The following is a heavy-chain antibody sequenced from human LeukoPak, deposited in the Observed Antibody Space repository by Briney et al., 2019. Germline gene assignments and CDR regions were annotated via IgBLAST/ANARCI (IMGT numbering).Heavy chain of an antibody. CDR1: GGSFSGYY. V-gene: IGHV4-34*01. J-gene: IGHJ4*02. CDR3: ARASADHYYYDSSGYYGLGY. CDR2: INHSGST. Sequence: PSETLSLTCAVYGGSFSGYYWSWIRQPPGKGLEWIGEINHSGSTNYNPSLKSRVTISVDTSKNQFSLKLSSVTAADTAVYYCARASADHYYYDSSGYYGLGYWGQGTLVTVSS. D-gene: IGHD3-22*01.